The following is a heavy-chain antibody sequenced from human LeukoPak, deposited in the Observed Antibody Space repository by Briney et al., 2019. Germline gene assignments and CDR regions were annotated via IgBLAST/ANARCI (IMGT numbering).Heavy chain of an antibody. CDR3: ARGFMRGVLDY. J-gene: IGHJ4*02. CDR2: IYYSGST. CDR1: GGSISSYY. Sequence: SETLSLTCTVSGGSISSYYWSWIRQPPGKGLEWIGYIYYSGSTNYNPSLKSRVTISVDTSKNQFSLKLSSVTAVDTAVYYCARGFMRGVLDYWGQGTLVTVSS. V-gene: IGHV4-59*01. D-gene: IGHD3-10*01.